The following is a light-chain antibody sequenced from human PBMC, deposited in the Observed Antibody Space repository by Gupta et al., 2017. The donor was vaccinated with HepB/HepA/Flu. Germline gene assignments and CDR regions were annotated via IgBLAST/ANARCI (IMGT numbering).Light chain of an antibody. Sequence: MTTLPAPPSAFVGDRVTVTCRASQSISGWLAWYQQKPGKAPKLLIHKASSLESGVPSRFSGSGSGTEFTLTISSLQPDDFAIYFCQQYVTYPLTFGGGTKVEI. J-gene: IGKJ4*01. CDR3: QQYVTYPLT. V-gene: IGKV1-5*03. CDR2: KAS. CDR1: QSISGW.